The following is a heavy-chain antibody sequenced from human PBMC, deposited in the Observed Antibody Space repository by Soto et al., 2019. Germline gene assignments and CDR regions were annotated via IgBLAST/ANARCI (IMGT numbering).Heavy chain of an antibody. CDR3: ARDYQSIAARLPGHGESSWFDP. CDR1: GYTFTSYG. D-gene: IGHD6-6*01. V-gene: IGHV1-18*01. J-gene: IGHJ5*02. CDR2: ISAYNGNT. Sequence: ASVKVSCKASGYTFTSYGISWVRQAPGQGLEWMGWISAYNGNTNYAQKLQGRVTMTTDTSTSTAYMELRSLRSDDTAVYYCARDYQSIAARLPGHGESSWFDPWGQGTLVTVSS.